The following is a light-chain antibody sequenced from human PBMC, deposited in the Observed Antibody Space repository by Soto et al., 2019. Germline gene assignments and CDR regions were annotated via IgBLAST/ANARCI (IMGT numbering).Light chain of an antibody. J-gene: IGKJ4*01. CDR1: QSVSSN. Sequence: EIVMTQSPATLSVSPGERATLSCRASQSVSSNLAWYQQKPGQAPRLLIYGASTRATGIPARFSGSGSGTEFTLTISSPQSEDFAVYYCQQYNIWPLTFGGGTKVEIK. CDR2: GAS. CDR3: QQYNIWPLT. V-gene: IGKV3-15*01.